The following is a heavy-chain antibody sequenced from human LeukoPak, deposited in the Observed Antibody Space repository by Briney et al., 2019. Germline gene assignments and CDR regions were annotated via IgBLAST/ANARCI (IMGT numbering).Heavy chain of an antibody. D-gene: IGHD2-2*02. CDR3: ARDIVVVPAAIPIFYYYGMDV. CDR1: GYTFTSYV. V-gene: IGHV1-18*01. J-gene: IGHJ6*02. Sequence: ASVKVSRKASGYTFTSYVISWVRQAPGQGLEWMGWISAYNGKTNYAQKLQGRVTMTTDTSTSTAYMELRSLRSDDTAVYYCARDIVVVPAAIPIFYYYGMDVWGQGTTVTVSS. CDR2: ISAYNGKT.